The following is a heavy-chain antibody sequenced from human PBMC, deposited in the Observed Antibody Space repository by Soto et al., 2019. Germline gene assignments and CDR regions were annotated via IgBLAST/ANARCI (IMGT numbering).Heavy chain of an antibody. CDR3: APGRAQRWFAP. V-gene: IGHV1-8*01. CDR2: MNPNSGNT. D-gene: IGHD2-2*01. Sequence: ASVKVCCKASGYTFTRYDINWVRQSTGQGLEWMGWMNPNSGNTGYAQKFQGRVTMTRNTSISTAYMELSSLRSEDTAGYYCAPGRAQRWFAPSGQGTLVTVSS. J-gene: IGHJ5*02. CDR1: GYTFTRYD.